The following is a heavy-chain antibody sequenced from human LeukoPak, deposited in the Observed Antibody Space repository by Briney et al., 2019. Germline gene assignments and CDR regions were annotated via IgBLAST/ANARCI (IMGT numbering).Heavy chain of an antibody. J-gene: IGHJ5*02. V-gene: IGHV3-30*18. CDR1: GFTFSNAW. Sequence: GGSLRLSCAASGFTFSNAWMSWVRQAPGKGLEWVAVISYEGGTQHYADSVKGRFIISRDNPRNTLYLQMNILRTEDTAVYYCAKEGTPQVSTWYDLWGQGTQVIVSS. CDR2: ISYEGGTQ. CDR3: AKEGTPQVSTWYDL. D-gene: IGHD3-10*01.